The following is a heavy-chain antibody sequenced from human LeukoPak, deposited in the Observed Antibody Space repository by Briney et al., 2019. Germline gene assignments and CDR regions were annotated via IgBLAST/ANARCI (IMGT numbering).Heavy chain of an antibody. CDR3: ARDLGLYYYDSSGTFDY. CDR2: ISAYNGNT. Sequence: RASVKVSCKASGYTFTSYGISWVRQAPGQGLEWMGWISAYNGNTNYAQKLQGRVTMTTDTSTSTAYMELRSLRSDDTAVYYCARDLGLYYYDSSGTFDYWGQGTLVTVSS. J-gene: IGHJ4*02. D-gene: IGHD3-22*01. CDR1: GYTFTSYG. V-gene: IGHV1-18*01.